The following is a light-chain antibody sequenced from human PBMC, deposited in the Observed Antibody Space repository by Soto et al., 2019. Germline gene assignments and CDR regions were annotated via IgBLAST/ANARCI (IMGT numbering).Light chain of an antibody. CDR2: GNS. CDR1: SSNVGAGYD. Sequence: QSVLTQPPSVSGAPGQRVTISCTGSSSNVGAGYDVHWYQQLPGTAPKLLIYGNSNRPSGAPDQFSGSKSGTSASLAITGLQAEDEADYYCQSYDSRLSGYVFGTGPRSPS. J-gene: IGLJ1*01. V-gene: IGLV1-40*01. CDR3: QSYDSRLSGYV.